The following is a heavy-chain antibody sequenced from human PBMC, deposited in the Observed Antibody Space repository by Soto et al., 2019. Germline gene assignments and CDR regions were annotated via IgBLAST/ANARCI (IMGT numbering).Heavy chain of an antibody. D-gene: IGHD3-9*01. J-gene: IGHJ6*02. V-gene: IGHV1-69*01. CDR1: GGTFSSYA. Sequence: QVQLVQSGAEVKKPGSSVKVSCKASGGTFSSYAISWVRQAPGQGLEWMGGIIPIFGTANYAQKFQGRVTITADESTSTDYMELSSLRAENKAVYYCARALLRYFDWLPGGASHYYGMDVWGQGTTVTVSS. CDR2: IIPIFGTA. CDR3: ARALLRYFDWLPGGASHYYGMDV.